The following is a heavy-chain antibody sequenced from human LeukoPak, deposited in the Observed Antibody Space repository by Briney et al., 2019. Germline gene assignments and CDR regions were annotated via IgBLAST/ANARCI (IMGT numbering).Heavy chain of an antibody. CDR3: ARDLGYYYDSSGPSGDY. CDR2: ISSSSSTI. J-gene: IGHJ4*02. D-gene: IGHD3-22*01. V-gene: IGHV3-48*04. Sequence: PGGSLRLSCAASGFTFSSYSMNWVRQAPGKGLEWVSYISSSSSTIYYADSVKGRFTISRDNAKNSLYLQMNSLRAEDTAVYYCARDLGYYYDSSGPSGDYWGQGTLVTVSS. CDR1: GFTFSSYS.